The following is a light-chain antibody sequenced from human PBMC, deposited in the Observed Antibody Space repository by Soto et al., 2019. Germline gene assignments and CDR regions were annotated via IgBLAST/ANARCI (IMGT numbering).Light chain of an antibody. V-gene: IGKV3D-15*01. Sequence: EIVMTHSPATLSVSPGDSATLSCRASQSVSSNLAWYQHKPGQAPRLLIYDASSRATDIPARFSGSGSGTEFTLTISRLQSEDFAVYYCQQYDNWPITFGQGTRLEIK. CDR2: DAS. CDR1: QSVSSN. CDR3: QQYDNWPIT. J-gene: IGKJ5*01.